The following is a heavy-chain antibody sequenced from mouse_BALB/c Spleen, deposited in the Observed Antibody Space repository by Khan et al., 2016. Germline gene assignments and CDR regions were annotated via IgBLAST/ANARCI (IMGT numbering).Heavy chain of an antibody. Sequence: QVQLKESGPGLVAPSQSLSITCTVSGFSLTSYDISWIRQPPGKGLEWLGGIWTGGGTNYNSAFMSRMIISKDNSKSQVFLKMNSLQTDDTAIYXCAREGYGTTYGAIDYWGQGTSVTVSS. CDR3: AREGYGTTYGAIDY. V-gene: IGHV2-9-2*01. CDR1: GFSLTSYD. J-gene: IGHJ4*01. D-gene: IGHD1-1*01. CDR2: IWTGGGT.